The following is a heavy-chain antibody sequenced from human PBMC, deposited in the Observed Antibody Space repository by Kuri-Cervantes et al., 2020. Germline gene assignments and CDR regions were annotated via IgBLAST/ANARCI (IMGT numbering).Heavy chain of an antibody. V-gene: IGHV3-30*18. CDR1: GFTFSSYG. CDR2: ISYDGSNK. J-gene: IGHJ4*02. Sequence: LSLTCAASGFTFSSYGMHWVRQAPGKGLEWVAVISYDGSNKYYADSVKGRFTISRDNSKNTLYLQMNSLRAEDTAVYYCAKDLRRVEGGYFDYWGQGTLVTVSS. CDR3: AKDLRRVEGGYFDY.